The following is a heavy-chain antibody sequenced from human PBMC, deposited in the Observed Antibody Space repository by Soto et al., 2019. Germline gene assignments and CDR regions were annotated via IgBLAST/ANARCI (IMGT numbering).Heavy chain of an antibody. CDR2: INAGNGNT. CDR3: ARDPSYRHAFDI. D-gene: IGHD3-10*01. CDR1: GYTFTSYA. Sequence: QVQLVQSGAEVKKPGASVKVSCKASGYTFTSYAMHWVRQAPGQRLEWMGWINAGNGNTKYSQKFQGRVTITRDTSASTAYMELSSLRSEDTAVYYCARDPSYRHAFDIWGQGTMVTVSS. V-gene: IGHV1-3*01. J-gene: IGHJ3*02.